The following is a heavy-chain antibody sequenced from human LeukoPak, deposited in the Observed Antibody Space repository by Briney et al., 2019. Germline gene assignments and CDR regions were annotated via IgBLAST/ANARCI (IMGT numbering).Heavy chain of an antibody. CDR3: ARVSSGYYYVGWFDP. Sequence: SETLSLTCTVSGGSISSSSYYWGWVRQPPGKGLEWIGSIYYTRSTYYNPSLKSRVTISVDTSKNQFSLKLSSVTAADTAVYYCARVSSGYYYVGWFDPWGQGTLVTVSS. D-gene: IGHD3-22*01. J-gene: IGHJ5*02. CDR1: GGSISSSSYY. V-gene: IGHV4-39*07. CDR2: IYYTRST.